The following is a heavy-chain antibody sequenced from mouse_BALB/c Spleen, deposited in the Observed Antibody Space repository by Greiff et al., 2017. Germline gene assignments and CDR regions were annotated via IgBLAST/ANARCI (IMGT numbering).Heavy chain of an antibody. J-gene: IGHJ1*01. V-gene: IGHV5-9-4*01. D-gene: IGHD2-4*01. Sequence: DVQLVESGGGLVKPGGSLKLSCAASGFTFSSYAMSWVRQSPEKRLEWVAEISSGGSYTYYPDTVTGRFTISRDNAKNTLYLEMSSLRSEDTAMYYCARSTMIKDWYFDVWGAGTTVTVSS. CDR3: ARSTMIKDWYFDV. CDR1: GFTFSSYA. CDR2: ISSGGSYT.